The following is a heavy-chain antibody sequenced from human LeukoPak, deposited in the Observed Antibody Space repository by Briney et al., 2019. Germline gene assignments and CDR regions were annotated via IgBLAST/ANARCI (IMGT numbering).Heavy chain of an antibody. Sequence: PGGSLRLSCAASGFTFSSYAMSWVRQAPGKGLEWVSAISGSGGSTYYADSVKGRFTISRDNSKNTLYLQMNSLRAKDTAVYYCANDVLLWFGELLRPNGMDVWGQGTTVTVSS. CDR1: GFTFSSYA. CDR2: ISGSGGST. J-gene: IGHJ6*02. V-gene: IGHV3-23*01. D-gene: IGHD3-10*01. CDR3: ANDVLLWFGELLRPNGMDV.